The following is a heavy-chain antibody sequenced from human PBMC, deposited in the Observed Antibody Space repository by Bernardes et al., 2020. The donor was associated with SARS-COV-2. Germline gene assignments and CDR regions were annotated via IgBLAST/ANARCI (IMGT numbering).Heavy chain of an antibody. CDR2: ISASGGST. J-gene: IGHJ5*02. Sequence: LRLSCAASGFPFNSYAMSWVRQAPGRGLEWVSGISASGGSTYYADSVKGRFTISRDNSKNTLYLQMNSLRAEDTAVYYCAKGGVGYSAPLDPWGQGTLVTVSS. CDR3: AKGGVGYSAPLDP. D-gene: IGHD5-12*01. CDR1: GFPFNSYA. V-gene: IGHV3-23*01.